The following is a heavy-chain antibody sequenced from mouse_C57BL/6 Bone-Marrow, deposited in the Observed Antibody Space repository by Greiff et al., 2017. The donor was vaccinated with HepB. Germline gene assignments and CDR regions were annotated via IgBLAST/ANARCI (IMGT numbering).Heavy chain of an antibody. J-gene: IGHJ4*01. Sequence: DVKLQESGPVLVKPGASVKMSCKASGYTFTDYYMNWVKQSHGKSLEWIGVINPYNGGTSYNQKFKGKATLTVDKSSSTAYMELNSLTSEDSAVYYCARGGAVGDDYAMDYWGQGTSVTVSS. CDR3: ARGGAVGDDYAMDY. D-gene: IGHD1-1*01. CDR1: GYTFTDYY. CDR2: INPYNGGT. V-gene: IGHV1-19*01.